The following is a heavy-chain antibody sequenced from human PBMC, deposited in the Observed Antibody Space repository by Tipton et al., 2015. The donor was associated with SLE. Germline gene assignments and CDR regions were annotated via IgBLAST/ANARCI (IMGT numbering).Heavy chain of an antibody. Sequence: TLSLTCTVSGGSISSGGYYWSWIRQHPGKGLEWIGYIYYSGSTYYNPSLKSRVTISVDTSKNQFSLKLSSVTAADTAVCYCATASSSQAYYFDYWGQGTLVTVSS. V-gene: IGHV4-31*03. D-gene: IGHD6-6*01. CDR3: ATASSSQAYYFDY. CDR2: IYYSGST. CDR1: GGSISSGGYY. J-gene: IGHJ4*02.